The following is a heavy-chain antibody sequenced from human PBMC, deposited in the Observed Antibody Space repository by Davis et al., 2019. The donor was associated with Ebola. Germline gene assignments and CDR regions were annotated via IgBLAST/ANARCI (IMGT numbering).Heavy chain of an antibody. CDR2: ITSSGSTI. CDR1: GFTFSTYT. Sequence: GGSLRLSCTTSGFTFSTYTINWVRQAPGKGLEWLSYITSSGSTISYADPVKGRFTISRDNGKNSLYLQMNSLRDEDTAVYYCARGRGNYAIDYWGQGTLVIVSS. J-gene: IGHJ4*02. V-gene: IGHV3-48*02. D-gene: IGHD1-7*01. CDR3: ARGRGNYAIDY.